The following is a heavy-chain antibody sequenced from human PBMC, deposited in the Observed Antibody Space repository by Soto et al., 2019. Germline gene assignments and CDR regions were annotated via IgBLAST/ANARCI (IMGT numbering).Heavy chain of an antibody. V-gene: IGHV1-69*13. Sequence: SVKVSCKASGGTFSSYAISWVRQAPGQGLEWMGGIIPIFGTANYAQKFQGRVTITADESTSSAYMELSSLRSEDTAVYYCARWWTTGTTNYYYYGMDVWGQGTTVTV. D-gene: IGHD1-7*01. CDR1: GGTFSSYA. CDR2: IIPIFGTA. J-gene: IGHJ6*02. CDR3: ARWWTTGTTNYYYYGMDV.